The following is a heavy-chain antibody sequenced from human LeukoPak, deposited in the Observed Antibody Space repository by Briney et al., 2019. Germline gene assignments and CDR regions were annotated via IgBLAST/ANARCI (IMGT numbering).Heavy chain of an antibody. D-gene: IGHD3-22*01. CDR3: AKDTYHSNLMDY. J-gene: IGHJ4*02. CDR1: GFTFSSYG. Sequence: PGRSLRLSCAASGFTFSSYGMHWVRQAPGKGLEWVAVISYDGSNKYYADSVKGRFTISRDNSKNTLYLQMNSLRAEDTAVYYCAKDTYHSNLMDYWGQGTLVTVSS. V-gene: IGHV3-30*18. CDR2: ISYDGSNK.